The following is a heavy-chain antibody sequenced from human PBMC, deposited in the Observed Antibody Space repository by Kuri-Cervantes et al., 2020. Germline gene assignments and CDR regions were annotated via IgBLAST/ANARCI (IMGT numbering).Heavy chain of an antibody. Sequence: GESLKISCAASGFTFSNYAMRWVRQAPGEGLEWVSTITNSGGSTYYADSAKGRFTISRDDSKDTLYLQMNSLRAEDTAVYYCAKDRDGWSSSWYEDDYWGQGTLVTVSS. D-gene: IGHD6-13*01. CDR3: AKDRDGWSSSWYEDDY. CDR1: GFTFSNYA. CDR2: ITNSGGST. J-gene: IGHJ4*02. V-gene: IGHV3-23*01.